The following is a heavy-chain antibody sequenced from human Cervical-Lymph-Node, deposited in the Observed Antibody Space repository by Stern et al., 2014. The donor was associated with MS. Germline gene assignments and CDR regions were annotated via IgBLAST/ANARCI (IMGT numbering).Heavy chain of an antibody. Sequence: VQLVESGAEVKKPGSSVKVSCKASGGTFTSYAISWVRQAPGQGLEWMGGIIPIFATTNYTQKVQGRVTISAAESRTAAYMELSSLRSEDTAVYFWARNQLWETNGQYYFYGMDVWGQGTTVTVSS. D-gene: IGHD2-21*01. CDR1: GGTFTSYA. CDR3: ARNQLWETNGQYYFYGMDV. CDR2: IIPIFATT. V-gene: IGHV1-69*01. J-gene: IGHJ6*02.